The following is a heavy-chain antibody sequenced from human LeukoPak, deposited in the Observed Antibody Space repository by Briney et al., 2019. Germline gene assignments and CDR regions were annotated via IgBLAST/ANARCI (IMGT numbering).Heavy chain of an antibody. J-gene: IGHJ6*02. V-gene: IGHV1-18*01. D-gene: IGHD2-8*01. CDR3: ARAPPYCTNGVCFYYYGMDV. CDR2: ISAYNGNT. CDR1: GYTFTSYG. Sequence: ASMKVSCKASGYTFTSYGISWVRQAPGQGLEWMGWISAYNGNTNYAQKLQGRVTMTTDTSTSTAYMELRSLRSDDTAVYYCARAPPYCTNGVCFYYYGMDVWGQGTTVTVSS.